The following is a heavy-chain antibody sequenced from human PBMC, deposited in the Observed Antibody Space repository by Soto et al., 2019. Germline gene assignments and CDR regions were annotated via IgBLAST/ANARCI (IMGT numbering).Heavy chain of an antibody. CDR1: GYSFTTYW. D-gene: IGHD4-17*01. CDR3: ASRSNRNGGDY. Sequence: PGESLKISCQGSGYSFTTYWIGWVRQMPGKGLEWMAIVNLANSENRYSPSFRGQVTISADKSISTAYLQWSSLKASDTAMYYCASRSNRNGGDYWGQGTLVTVSS. J-gene: IGHJ4*02. CDR2: VNLANSEN. V-gene: IGHV5-51*03.